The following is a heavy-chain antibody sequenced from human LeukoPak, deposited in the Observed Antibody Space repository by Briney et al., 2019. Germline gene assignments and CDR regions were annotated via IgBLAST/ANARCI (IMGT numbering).Heavy chain of an antibody. CDR1: GFTLSNYG. Sequence: GGSLRLSCAASGFTLSNYGIHWVRQAPGKGLVWVSHIHNDGTTTTYAASVKGRFTISRDNAKNTVYLDMTGLSGEDTAVYYCARDFYGRYCTGGSCYYRNWFDPWGQGTQVTVSS. CDR3: ARDFYGRYCTGGSCYYRNWFDP. V-gene: IGHV3-74*03. J-gene: IGHJ5*02. D-gene: IGHD2-15*01. CDR2: IHNDGTTT.